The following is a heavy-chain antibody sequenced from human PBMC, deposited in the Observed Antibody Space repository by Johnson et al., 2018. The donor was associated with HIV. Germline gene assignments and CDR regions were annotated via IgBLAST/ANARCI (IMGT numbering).Heavy chain of an antibody. V-gene: IGHV3-30-3*01. CDR1: GFTFTSYA. D-gene: IGHD2-15*01. Sequence: QVQLVESGGGVVQPGRSLRLSCAASGFTFTSYAMHWVRQAPGKGLEWVALISYDGSNKYYADSVRGRFTISRDNSKNTLYLQINSLRAEDTAVYYCARIAVVVQHDAFDIWGQGTMVTVSS. J-gene: IGHJ3*02. CDR2: ISYDGSNK. CDR3: ARIAVVVQHDAFDI.